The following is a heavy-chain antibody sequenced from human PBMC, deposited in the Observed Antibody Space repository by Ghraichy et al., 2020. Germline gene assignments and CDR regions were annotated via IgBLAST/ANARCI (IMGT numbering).Heavy chain of an antibody. V-gene: IGHV4-31*03. CDR3: ARVRWRFGYYGSGSGKGWFDP. CDR1: GGSISSGGYY. Sequence: SETLSLTCTVSGGSISSGGYYWSWIRQHPGKGLEWIGYIYYSGSTYYNPSLKSRVTISVDTSKNQFSLKLSSVTAADTAVYYCARVRWRFGYYGSGSGKGWFDPWGQGTLVTVSS. CDR2: IYYSGST. D-gene: IGHD3-10*01. J-gene: IGHJ5*02.